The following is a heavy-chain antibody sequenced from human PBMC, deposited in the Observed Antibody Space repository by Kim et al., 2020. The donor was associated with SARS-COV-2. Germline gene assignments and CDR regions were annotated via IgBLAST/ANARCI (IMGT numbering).Heavy chain of an antibody. J-gene: IGHJ4*02. V-gene: IGHV3-33*01. CDR2: IWNDGTNK. Sequence: GGSLRLSCAASGFTFSSYAMHWVRQAPGKGLEWVAVIWNDGTNKFYADSVKGRFTISRDISKSTLYLQMDSLRTEDTAVYFCARDDYGGIDHWGQGILVTVSS. CDR1: GFTFSSYA. D-gene: IGHD4-17*01. CDR3: ARDDYGGIDH.